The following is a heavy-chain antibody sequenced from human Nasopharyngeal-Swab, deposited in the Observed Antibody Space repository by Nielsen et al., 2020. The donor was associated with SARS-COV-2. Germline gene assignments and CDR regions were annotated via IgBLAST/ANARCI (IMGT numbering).Heavy chain of an antibody. V-gene: IGHV7-4-1*02. D-gene: IGHD6-6*01. Sequence: WVRQAPGQGLEWMGWINTNTGNPTYAQGFTGRFVFPLDTSVSTAYLQISSLKAEDTAVYYCARSRAAPWFDPWGQGTLVTVSS. J-gene: IGHJ5*02. CDR2: INTNTGNP. CDR3: ARSRAAPWFDP.